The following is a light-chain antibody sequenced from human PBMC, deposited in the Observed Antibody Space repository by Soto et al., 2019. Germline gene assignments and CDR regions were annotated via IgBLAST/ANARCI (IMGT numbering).Light chain of an antibody. CDR3: QQYGSAPPYN. CDR1: QSVSSSY. CDR2: GAS. Sequence: EIVLTQSPGTLSLSPGERATLSCRASQSVSSSYLAWYQQKPGQAPRLLIYGASSRATGIPDRFSGSASGTDFTLTISRLEPEDFAVYSCQQYGSAPPYNFGQGTKLEIK. J-gene: IGKJ2*01. V-gene: IGKV3-20*01.